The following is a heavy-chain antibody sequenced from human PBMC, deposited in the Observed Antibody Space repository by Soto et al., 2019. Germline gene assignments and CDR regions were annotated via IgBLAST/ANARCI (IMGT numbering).Heavy chain of an antibody. CDR3: ARDYEGSYFTS. CDR1: GGSVSSGSYY. Sequence: SETLSLTCTVSGGSVSSGSYYWSWIRQPPGKGLEWIGYIYCSGSTNYNPSLKSRVTISVDTSKNQFSLKLSSVTAADTAVYYGARDYEGSYFTSWGQGTLVPVSP. V-gene: IGHV4-61*01. CDR2: IYCSGST. J-gene: IGHJ4*02. D-gene: IGHD3-10*01.